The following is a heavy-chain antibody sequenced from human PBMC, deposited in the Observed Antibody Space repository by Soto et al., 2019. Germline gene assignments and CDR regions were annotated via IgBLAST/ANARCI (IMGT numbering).Heavy chain of an antibody. Sequence: SETLSLTCTVSGGSVSSGIYYWSWIRQPPGKGLEWIGYIYYSGSTNYNPSLKSRVTISVDTSKNQFSLKLSSVTAAGTTVYYCARGRKDFWSGSKPHWFDPWGQGTLVTVSS. D-gene: IGHD3-3*01. J-gene: IGHJ5*02. CDR2: IYYSGST. CDR3: ARGRKDFWSGSKPHWFDP. CDR1: GGSVSSGIYY. V-gene: IGHV4-61*01.